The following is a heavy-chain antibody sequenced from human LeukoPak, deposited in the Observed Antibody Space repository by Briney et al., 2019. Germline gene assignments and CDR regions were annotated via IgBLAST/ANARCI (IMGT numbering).Heavy chain of an antibody. CDR2: ISSSGSTI. V-gene: IGHV3-48*03. CDR3: ARDYYGSGSYYEVKNYYYYMDV. Sequence: GGSLRLSCAASGFTFSSYEMNWVRQAPGKGLEWVSYISSSGSTIYYADSVKGRFTISRDNAKNSLYLQMNSLRAEETAVYYCARDYYGSGSYYEVKNYYYYMDVWGKGTTVTVSS. D-gene: IGHD3-10*01. CDR1: GFTFSSYE. J-gene: IGHJ6*03.